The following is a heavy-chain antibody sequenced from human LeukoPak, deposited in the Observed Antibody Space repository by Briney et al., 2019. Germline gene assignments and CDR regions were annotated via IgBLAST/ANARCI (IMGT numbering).Heavy chain of an antibody. J-gene: IGHJ4*02. V-gene: IGHV1-69*13. CDR3: ARGWDYDSGGRPTAYVY. CDR1: GGTFSRYA. Sequence: ASVKVSYKASGGTFSRYAISWVRQAPGQGLEWMGGVIPIFGTANYAQKFQGKVTITADESTSAAYMELRSLRSEDTAVYYCARGWDYDSGGRPTAYVYWGQGTLVTVSS. D-gene: IGHD3-22*01. CDR2: VIPIFGTA.